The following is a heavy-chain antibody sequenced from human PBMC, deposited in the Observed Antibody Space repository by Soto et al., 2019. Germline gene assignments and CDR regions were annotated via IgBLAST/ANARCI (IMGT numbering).Heavy chain of an antibody. Sequence: ASVKVSCKASGYTFTGYYMHWVRQAPGQGLEWMGWINPNSGGTNYAQKFQGRVTITADESTSTAYMELSSLRSEDTAVYYCARDRHYYDSSGYSTGDAFDIWGQGTMVTVSS. CDR1: GYTFTGYY. V-gene: IGHV1-2*02. CDR3: ARDRHYYDSSGYSTGDAFDI. J-gene: IGHJ3*02. CDR2: INPNSGGT. D-gene: IGHD3-22*01.